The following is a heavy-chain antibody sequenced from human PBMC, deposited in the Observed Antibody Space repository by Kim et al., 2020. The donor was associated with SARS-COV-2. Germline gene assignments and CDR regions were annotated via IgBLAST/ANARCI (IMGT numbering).Heavy chain of an antibody. CDR3: ARDSGIVVVPAAILRDDY. D-gene: IGHD2-2*02. J-gene: IGHJ4*02. V-gene: IGHV1-18*04. CDR2: ISAYNGNT. CDR1: GYTFTSYG. Sequence: ASVKVSCKASGYTFTSYGISWVRQAPGQGLEWMGWISAYNGNTNYAQKLQGRVTMTTDTSTSTAYMELRSLRSDDTAVYYCARDSGIVVVPAAILRDDYWGQGTLVTVSS.